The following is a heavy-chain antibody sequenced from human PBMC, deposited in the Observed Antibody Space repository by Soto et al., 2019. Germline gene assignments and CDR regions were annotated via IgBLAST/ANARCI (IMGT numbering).Heavy chain of an antibody. V-gene: IGHV5-10-1*01. CDR2: IDPSDSYT. D-gene: IGHD6-13*01. CDR1: GYSFTSYW. Sequence: GESLTISCEGSGYSFTSYWISWVRQMPGKGLEWMGRIDPSDSYTNYSPSFQGHVTISADKSISTAYLQWSSLKASDTAMYYCATHMGFIAAAVILFYYFGQGTLVTVSS. CDR3: ATHMGFIAAAVILFYY. J-gene: IGHJ4*02.